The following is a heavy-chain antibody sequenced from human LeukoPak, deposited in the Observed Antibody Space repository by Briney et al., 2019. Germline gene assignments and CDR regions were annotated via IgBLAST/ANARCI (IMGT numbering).Heavy chain of an antibody. CDR1: GGSISSYY. CDR3: ARVRRSSFDY. J-gene: IGHJ4*02. D-gene: IGHD2-15*01. CDR2: IYYSGST. V-gene: IGHV4-59*01. Sequence: TSETLSLTCTVSGGSISSYYWSWIRQPPGKGLEWIGYIYYSGSTNYNPSLKSRVTISVDTSKNQFSLKLSSVTAADTAVYYCARVRRSSFDYWGQGTLVTVSS.